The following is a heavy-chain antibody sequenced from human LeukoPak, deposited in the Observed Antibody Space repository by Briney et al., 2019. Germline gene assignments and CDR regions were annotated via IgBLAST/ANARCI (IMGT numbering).Heavy chain of an antibody. D-gene: IGHD3-3*01. Sequence: GGSLRLSCAASGFTFSSYAMSWVRQAPGKGLEWVSAISGSGGSTYYADSVKGRFTISRDNSKNTLYLQMSSLRAEDTAVYYCAKDGPYYDFWSGYLWGQGTLVTVSS. CDR1: GFTFSSYA. CDR2: ISGSGGST. V-gene: IGHV3-23*01. J-gene: IGHJ4*02. CDR3: AKDGPYYDFWSGYL.